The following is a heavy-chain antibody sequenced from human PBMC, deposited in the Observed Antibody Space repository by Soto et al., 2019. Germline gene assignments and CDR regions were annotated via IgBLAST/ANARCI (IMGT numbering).Heavy chain of an antibody. Sequence: QVQLVESGGGVVQPGRSLRLSCAASGFTFSSYGMHWVRQAPGKGLEWVAVIWYDGSNKYYADSVKGRFTISRDNSKNTLYLQMYSLRAEDTAVYYCARGMSIAAYGDFDYWGQGTLVTVSS. CDR2: IWYDGSNK. V-gene: IGHV3-33*01. CDR3: ARGMSIAAYGDFDY. D-gene: IGHD6-6*01. CDR1: GFTFSSYG. J-gene: IGHJ4*02.